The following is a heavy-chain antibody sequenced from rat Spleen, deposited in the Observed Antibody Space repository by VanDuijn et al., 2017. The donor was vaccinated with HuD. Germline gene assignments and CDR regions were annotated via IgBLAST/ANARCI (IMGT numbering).Heavy chain of an antibody. CDR1: GFTLSNYG. D-gene: IGHD1-9*01. Sequence: VQLVESGGGLVQPGRSLKLSCAASGFTLSNYGMHWLRQAPTKGLEWFASISPSGGSTHYRDSVKGRFTISRDTAKSTLYLQMDSLRSEDTATYYCVRHGYYGYNYFDYWGQGTLVTVSS. V-gene: IGHV5-19*01. J-gene: IGHJ3*01. CDR3: VRHGYYGYNYFDY. CDR2: ISPSGGST.